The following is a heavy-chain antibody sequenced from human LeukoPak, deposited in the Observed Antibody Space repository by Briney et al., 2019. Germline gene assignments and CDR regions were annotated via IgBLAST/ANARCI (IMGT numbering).Heavy chain of an antibody. CDR1: GFTFSSYA. D-gene: IGHD2-8*01. CDR3: AKDPRYAIEPNWFDP. J-gene: IGHJ5*02. V-gene: IGHV3-23*01. Sequence: PGASLRLSCAASGFTFSSYAMSWVRQAPGKGLEWVSAISGSGGSTYYADSVKGRFTISRDNSKNTLYLQMNSLRAEDTAVYYSAKDPRYAIEPNWFDPWGQGTLVTVSS. CDR2: ISGSGGST.